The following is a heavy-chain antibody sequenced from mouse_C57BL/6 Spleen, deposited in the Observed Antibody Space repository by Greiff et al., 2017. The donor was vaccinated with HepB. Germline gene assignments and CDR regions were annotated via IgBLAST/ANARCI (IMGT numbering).Heavy chain of an antibody. CDR1: GYTFTSYW. D-gene: IGHD2-2*01. CDR3: ARGCDGYDGGFAY. CDR2: IDPSDSYT. Sequence: QVQLQQPGAELVKPGASVKLSCKASGYTFTSYWMQWVKQRPGQGLEWIGEIDPSDSYTNYNQKFKGKATLTVDTSSSTAYMQLSSLTSEDSAVYYCARGCDGYDGGFAYWGQGTLVTVSA. J-gene: IGHJ3*01. V-gene: IGHV1-50*01.